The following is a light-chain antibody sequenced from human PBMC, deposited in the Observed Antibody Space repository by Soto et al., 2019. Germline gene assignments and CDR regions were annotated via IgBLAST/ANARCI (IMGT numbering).Light chain of an antibody. CDR2: GAS. V-gene: IGKV3-11*01. Sequence: EIVLTQSPATLSSSPGERATLSCRASQSVSSSLAWYQQKPGQDPRLLIYGASNRAGGIPARFSGSGSGTDFTLTISSLEPEDFAVYYCQQRSNWPVTFGQGTRLEIK. CDR1: QSVSSS. CDR3: QQRSNWPVT. J-gene: IGKJ5*01.